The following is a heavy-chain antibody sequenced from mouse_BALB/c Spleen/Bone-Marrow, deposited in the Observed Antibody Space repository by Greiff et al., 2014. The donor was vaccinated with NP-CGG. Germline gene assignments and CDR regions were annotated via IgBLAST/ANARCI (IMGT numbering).Heavy chain of an antibody. J-gene: IGHJ1*01. Sequence: VQLQQSGAELVKPGASVKLSCTASGFNIKDTFMHWVKQRPEQGLEWIGRIDPANGDTKYDPKFQGKATITTDTSSNTAYLQLSSLTPEDTAVYYCTKPSFYYGSSYWYFDVWGAGTTVTVSS. CDR2: IDPANGDT. D-gene: IGHD1-1*01. V-gene: IGHV14-3*02. CDR1: GFNIKDTF. CDR3: TKPSFYYGSSYWYFDV.